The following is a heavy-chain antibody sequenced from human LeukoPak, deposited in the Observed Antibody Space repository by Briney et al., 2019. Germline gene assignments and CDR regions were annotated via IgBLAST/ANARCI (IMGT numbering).Heavy chain of an antibody. D-gene: IGHD3-22*01. CDR3: ARESYFDSSAYTKFDY. CDR2: ISAYNGNT. V-gene: IGHV1-18*01. Sequence: GASVKVSCKASGYTFTSYGISWVRQAPGQGLEWMGWISAYNGNTNYAQKLQGRVTMTTDTSTSTAYMELRSLRSDDTAVYYCARESYFDSSAYTKFDYWGQGTLVTVSS. J-gene: IGHJ4*02. CDR1: GYTFTSYG.